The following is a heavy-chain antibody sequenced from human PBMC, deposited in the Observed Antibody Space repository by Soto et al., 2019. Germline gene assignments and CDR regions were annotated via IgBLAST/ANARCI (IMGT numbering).Heavy chain of an antibody. Sequence: LVTKPVRYSVAGGYISSSRYYWDWIRQPPGKGLEWIGSIYYSGSTYYNPSLKSRVTISVDTSKNQFSLKLSSVTAADTAVYYCARHIAWFDPWGRGTLVPVSP. CDR2: IYYSGST. V-gene: IGHV4-39*01. CDR1: GGYISSSRYY. J-gene: IGHJ5*02. D-gene: IGHD6-13*01. CDR3: ARHIAWFDP.